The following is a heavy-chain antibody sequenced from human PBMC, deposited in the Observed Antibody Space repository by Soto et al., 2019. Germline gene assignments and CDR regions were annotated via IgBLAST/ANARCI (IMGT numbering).Heavy chain of an antibody. CDR2: ISYDGSNK. V-gene: IGHV3-30*04. D-gene: IGHD3-3*01. J-gene: IGHJ6*02. CDR1: GFTFSSYA. CDR3: AKTIFGVVIIPIYYYGMDV. Sequence: PGGSLRLSCAASGFTFSSYAMHWVRQAPGKGLEWVAVISYDGSNKYYADSVKGRFTISRDNSKNTLYLQMNSLRAEDTAVYYCAKTIFGVVIIPIYYYGMDVWGQGTTVTVSS.